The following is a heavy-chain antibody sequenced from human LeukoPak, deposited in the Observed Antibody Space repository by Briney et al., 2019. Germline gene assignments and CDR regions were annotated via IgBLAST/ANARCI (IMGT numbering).Heavy chain of an antibody. CDR1: GFTFSSYA. CDR3: AKGGDVAVVAATPVYY. Sequence: PGGSLRLSCAASGFTFSSYAMSWVRQAPGKGLECVSAISGSGFSTYYADSVKGRFTISRDNSKNTLYLQVNSLRAVDTAVYYCAKGGDVAVVAATPVYYWGQGTLVTVSS. CDR2: ISGSGFST. J-gene: IGHJ4*02. D-gene: IGHD2-15*01. V-gene: IGHV3-23*01.